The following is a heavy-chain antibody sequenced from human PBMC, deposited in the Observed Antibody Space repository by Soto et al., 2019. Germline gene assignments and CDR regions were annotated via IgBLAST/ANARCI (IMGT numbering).Heavy chain of an antibody. CDR3: ARADYDSSGYYDHAFDI. D-gene: IGHD3-22*01. Sequence: ASVKVSCKASGYTFTSYYMHWVRQAPGQGLEWMGIINPSGGSTSYAQKFQGRVTMTRDTSTSTVYMELSSLRSEDTAVYYCARADYDSSGYYDHAFDIWGQGTMVTVSS. V-gene: IGHV1-46*01. J-gene: IGHJ3*02. CDR2: INPSGGST. CDR1: GYTFTSYY.